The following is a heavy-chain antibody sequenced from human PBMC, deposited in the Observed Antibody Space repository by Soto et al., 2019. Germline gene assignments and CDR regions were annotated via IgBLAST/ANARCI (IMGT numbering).Heavy chain of an antibody. Sequence: EVQLVESGGGLVKPGGSLRLSCAASGFTFSSYSMKWVRQAPGKGLEWVSSISSSSSYIYYADSMKGRFTISRDNAKNSLYLQMNSLRAEDTAVYYCARGVATILDWYSDLWGRGTLVTVSS. J-gene: IGHJ2*01. CDR3: ARGVATILDWYSDL. CDR1: GFTFSSYS. CDR2: ISSSSSYI. D-gene: IGHD5-12*01. V-gene: IGHV3-21*01.